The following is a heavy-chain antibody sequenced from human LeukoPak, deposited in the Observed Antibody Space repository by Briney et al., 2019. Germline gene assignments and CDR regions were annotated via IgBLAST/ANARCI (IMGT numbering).Heavy chain of an antibody. V-gene: IGHV3-21*01. J-gene: IGHJ4*02. CDR3: ARVPKIYYSYAFDY. CDR2: ISRTSEGI. Sequence: GGSLRLSCAASGFTFNTYSMSWVRQAPGKGLEWVSIISRTSEGIFYADSVKGRFTISRDNAKNSLYLQMNGLRAEDTAAYYCARVPKIYYSYAFDYWGQGTLVTVSS. CDR1: GFTFNTYS. D-gene: IGHD5-18*01.